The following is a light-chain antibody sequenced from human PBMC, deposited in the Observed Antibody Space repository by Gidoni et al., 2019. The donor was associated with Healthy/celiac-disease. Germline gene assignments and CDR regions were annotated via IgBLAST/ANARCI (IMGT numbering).Light chain of an antibody. CDR1: VSSSY. CDR3: QQYGSSPLT. V-gene: IGKV3-20*01. Sequence: VSSSYLAWYQQKPGQAPRLLIYGASSRATGIPDRFSGSGSGTDFTLTISRLEPEDFAVYYCQQYGSSPLTFGGGTKVEIK. J-gene: IGKJ4*01. CDR2: GAS.